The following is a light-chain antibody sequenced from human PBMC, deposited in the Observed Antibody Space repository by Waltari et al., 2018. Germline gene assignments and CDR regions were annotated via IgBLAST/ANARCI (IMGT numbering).Light chain of an antibody. V-gene: IGLV2-14*03. CDR2: DVS. CDR1: NTDVGGHNH. Sequence: QSALTQPASVSGSPGQSITISCTGTNTDVGGHNHVSWFQHHPGKVPKLIIFDVSSRPSGVSDRFSGSKSGNRASLTISGLQAEDEAGYYCNSFTSDITWVFGGGTKVTVL. J-gene: IGLJ3*02. CDR3: NSFTSDITWV.